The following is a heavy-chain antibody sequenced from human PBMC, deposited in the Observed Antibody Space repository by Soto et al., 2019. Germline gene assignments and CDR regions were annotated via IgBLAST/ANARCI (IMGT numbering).Heavy chain of an antibody. CDR2: VYFSGNT. CDR1: GGSLSSYY. V-gene: IGHV4-59*01. J-gene: IGHJ5*02. D-gene: IGHD6-25*01. CDR3: GSVRPSGYVLS. Sequence: SETLSLTCTVSGGSLSSYYWTWVRQSPGKGLEWIGYVYFSGNTNYNPSLKSRVTISIDTSKNQFSLRLASVTAADTAFYYCGSVRPSGYVLSWGQGTLVTVSS.